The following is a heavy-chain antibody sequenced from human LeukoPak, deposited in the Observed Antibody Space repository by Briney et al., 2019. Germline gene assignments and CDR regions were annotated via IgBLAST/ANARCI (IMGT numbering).Heavy chain of an antibody. Sequence: GGSLRLSCAASGFTFSSCWMSWVRQAPGKGLEWVANIKEDGSEKYYVDSVKGRFTISRDTAMNSLYLQMNSLRADDTAVYYCARDRDCYGSGSSEYYFDYWGQGTLVTVSS. J-gene: IGHJ4*02. CDR3: ARDRDCYGSGSSEYYFDY. CDR1: GFTFSSCW. V-gene: IGHV3-7*01. D-gene: IGHD3-10*01. CDR2: IKEDGSEK.